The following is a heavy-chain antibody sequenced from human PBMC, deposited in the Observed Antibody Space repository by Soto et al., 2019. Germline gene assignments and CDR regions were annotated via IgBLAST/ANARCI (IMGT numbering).Heavy chain of an antibody. CDR2: INSDGSTT. V-gene: IGHV3-74*01. CDR3: GRAPTAYYYYYMDV. CDR1: GFTLSSYW. Sequence: EVQLVESGGGLVQPGGSLRLSCAASGFTLSSYWMHWVRQAPGKGLVWVSSINSDGSTTNYADSVKGRFTISRDSAKNTLFLQMNSLRAEDTAVYYCGRAPTAYYYYYMDVWGRGTTVTVSS. J-gene: IGHJ6*03. D-gene: IGHD2-21*02.